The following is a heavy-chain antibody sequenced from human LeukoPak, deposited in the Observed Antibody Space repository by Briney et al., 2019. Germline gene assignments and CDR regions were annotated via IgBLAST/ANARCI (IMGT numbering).Heavy chain of an antibody. V-gene: IGHV1-8*01. Sequence: ASVKVCCKASGYTFSNYDINWVRQATGQGLEWMGWMNPNSGNTGYAQKFQGRVTMTSNTSISTAYMDLNSLRSEDTAVYYCATLSGWGRSWFDPWGQGTLVTVSS. CDR3: ATLSGWGRSWFDP. D-gene: IGHD1-26*01. J-gene: IGHJ5*02. CDR2: MNPNSGNT. CDR1: GYTFSNYD.